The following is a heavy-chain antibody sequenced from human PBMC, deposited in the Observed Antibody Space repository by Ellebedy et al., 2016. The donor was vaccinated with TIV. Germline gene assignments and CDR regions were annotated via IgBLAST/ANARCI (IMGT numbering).Heavy chain of an antibody. CDR3: ARDGSCGGGKCYSGLPDF. CDR2: ISNDGTNE. CDR1: GFTFSQFA. V-gene: IGHV3-30-3*01. Sequence: GGSLRLXXATSGFTFSQFAVHWVRQALGKGLELVAVISNDGTNEHYADSVKGRFTVSRDNSRKTVSLQMTSLRDDDTAVYYCARDGSCGGGKCYSGLPDFWGQGTLVTVSS. J-gene: IGHJ4*02. D-gene: IGHD2-15*01.